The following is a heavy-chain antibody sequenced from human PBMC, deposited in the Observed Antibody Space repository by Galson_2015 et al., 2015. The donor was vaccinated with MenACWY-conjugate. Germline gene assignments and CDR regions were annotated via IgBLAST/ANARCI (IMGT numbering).Heavy chain of an antibody. D-gene: IGHD4-17*01. CDR1: GYTFTNYA. V-gene: IGHV7-4-1*01. CDR2: INTNTGNP. Sequence: SVKVSCKACGYTFTNYAINWGRQAPGQGLEWLGWINTNTGNPTYAQAFTGRFVFSLDTSVSTAYLQICSLKPEVAAGYYCVRDPKQGPTTVAMGRFDYLGQGTLVTVPS. J-gene: IGHJ4*02. CDR3: VRDPKQGPTTVAMGRFDY.